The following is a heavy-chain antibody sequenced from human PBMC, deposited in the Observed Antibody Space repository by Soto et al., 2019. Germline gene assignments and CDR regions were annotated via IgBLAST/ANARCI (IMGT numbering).Heavy chain of an antibody. CDR2: ISYDGSNK. V-gene: IGHV3-30-3*01. CDR1: GFTFSSYA. D-gene: IGHD6-19*01. CDR3: AREYTEYSSGLLSAFDI. Sequence: QVQLVESGGGVVQPGRSLRLSCAASGFTFSSYAMHWVRQAPGKGLEWVAVISYDGSNKYYADSVKGRFTISRDNSKNTLYLQMNSLRAEDTAVYYCAREYTEYSSGLLSAFDIWGQGTMVTVSS. J-gene: IGHJ3*02.